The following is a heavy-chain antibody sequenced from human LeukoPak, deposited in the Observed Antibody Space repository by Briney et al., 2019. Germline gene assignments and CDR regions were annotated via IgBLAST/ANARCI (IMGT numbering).Heavy chain of an antibody. Sequence: ASVKVSCKASGYTFSRYGVTWVRQAPGQGLEGMGWISAHTGHTSYAQKLQDRITMTTDTSTSTAYMELRSLRSDDTAVYFCARASGYSYGPRDYWGQGTLVTVSS. J-gene: IGHJ4*02. V-gene: IGHV1-18*01. D-gene: IGHD5-18*01. CDR2: ISAHTGHT. CDR1: GYTFSRYG. CDR3: ARASGYSYGPRDY.